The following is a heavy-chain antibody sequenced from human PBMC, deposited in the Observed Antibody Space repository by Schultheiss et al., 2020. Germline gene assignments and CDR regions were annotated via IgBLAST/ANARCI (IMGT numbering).Heavy chain of an antibody. D-gene: IGHD3-10*01. V-gene: IGHV3-7*01. CDR3: ARDSPAIRVYYYGSGSLGAFDI. CDR1: GLTLSSTA. CDR2: IKQDGSEK. J-gene: IGHJ3*02. Sequence: GESLKISCAASGLTLSSTAMSWVRQAPGKGLEWVANIKQDGSEKYYVDSVKGRFTISRDNAKNSLYLQMNSLRAEDTAVYYCARDSPAIRVYYYGSGSLGAFDIWGQGTMVTVSS.